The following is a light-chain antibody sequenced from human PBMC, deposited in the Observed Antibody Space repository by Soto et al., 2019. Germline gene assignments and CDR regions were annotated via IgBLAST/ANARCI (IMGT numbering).Light chain of an antibody. CDR3: KSYTSSSTNV. CDR2: DVT. Sequence: QSALTQPASVSGSPGQSITVSCTGTSSDVGGFNYVSWYQQHPGKAPKLMIYDVTNRPSGVSYRFSGSKSGNTASLTISGLQAEDEADYYCKSYTSSSTNVFGTGTKVTVL. CDR1: SSDVGGFNY. J-gene: IGLJ1*01. V-gene: IGLV2-14*03.